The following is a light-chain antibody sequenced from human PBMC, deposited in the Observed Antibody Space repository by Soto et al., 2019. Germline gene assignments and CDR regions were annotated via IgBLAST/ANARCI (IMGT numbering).Light chain of an antibody. CDR1: QSVINSY. CDR2: GAS. CDR3: QQYGSSVYT. Sequence: ETVLTQSPGTLSLSPGERATLSYRASQSVINSYLAWYQQTPGQAPRLLIYGASTRATGIPDRFSGSGSGTDFTLTISRLEPEDFAVYYCQQYGSSVYTFGQGTKLEIK. J-gene: IGKJ2*01. V-gene: IGKV3-20*01.